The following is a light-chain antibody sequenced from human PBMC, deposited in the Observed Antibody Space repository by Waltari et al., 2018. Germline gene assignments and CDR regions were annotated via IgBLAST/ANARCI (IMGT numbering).Light chain of an antibody. CDR2: DVT. J-gene: IGLJ1*01. Sequence: QSVLTQPPSVSGSPGHSVTISCTGTSSGVGGYDFVSWYQQDPGKAPKLLIFDVTKRPSGVPSRFSASKSGNTASLTISGLQAEDEADYYCCSYAVTSSSYVFGGGTKVIV. V-gene: IGLV2-11*01. CDR3: CSYAVTSSSYV. CDR1: SSGVGGYDF.